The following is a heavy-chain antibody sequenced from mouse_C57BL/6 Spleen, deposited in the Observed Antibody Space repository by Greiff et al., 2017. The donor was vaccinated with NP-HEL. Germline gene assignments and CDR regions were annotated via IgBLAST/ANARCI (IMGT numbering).Heavy chain of an antibody. Sequence: QVQLQQPGAELVRPGTSVKLSCKASGYTFTSYWMHWVKQRPGQGLEWIGVIDPSDSYTNYNQKFKGKATLTVDTSSSTAYMQLSSLTSEDSAVDYCARSNVVAPNYAMDYWGQGTSVTVSS. J-gene: IGHJ4*01. CDR1: GYTFTSYW. CDR3: ARSNVVAPNYAMDY. CDR2: IDPSDSYT. D-gene: IGHD1-1*01. V-gene: IGHV1-59*01.